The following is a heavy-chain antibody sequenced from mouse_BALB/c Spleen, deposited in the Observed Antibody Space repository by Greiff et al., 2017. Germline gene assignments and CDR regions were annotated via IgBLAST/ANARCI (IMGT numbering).Heavy chain of an antibody. CDR2: INPSNGRT. V-gene: IGHV1S81*02. CDR3: ARWGGYGNYVFFDY. D-gene: IGHD2-1*01. J-gene: IGHJ2*01. Sequence: QVQLQQPGAELVKPGASVKLSCKASGYTFTSYWMHWVKQRPGQGLEWIGEINPSNGRTNYNEKFKSKATLTVDKSSSTAYMQLSSLTSEDSAVYYCARWGGYGNYVFFDYWGQGTTLTVSS. CDR1: GYTFTSYW.